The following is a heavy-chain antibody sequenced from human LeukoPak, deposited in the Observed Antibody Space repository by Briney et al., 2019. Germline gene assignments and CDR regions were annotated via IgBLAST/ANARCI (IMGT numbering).Heavy chain of an antibody. D-gene: IGHD3-3*01. Sequence: PSETLSLTCTVSGGSISSSSYYWGWIRQPPGKGLEWIGSIYYSGSTYYNPSLKSRVTISVDTSKNQFSLNLSSMTAADTAVYYCARDSLYNFWSGYYHTTYYFDYWGQGTLVTVSS. V-gene: IGHV4-39*02. CDR3: ARDSLYNFWSGYYHTTYYFDY. CDR1: GGSISSSSYY. J-gene: IGHJ4*02. CDR2: IYYSGST.